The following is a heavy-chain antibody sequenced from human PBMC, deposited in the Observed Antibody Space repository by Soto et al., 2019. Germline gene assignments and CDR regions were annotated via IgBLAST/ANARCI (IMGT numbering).Heavy chain of an antibody. D-gene: IGHD2-2*01. J-gene: IGHJ4*02. CDR2: ISGNGGST. V-gene: IGHV3-23*01. Sequence: EVQLLDSGGGLVQPGGYLRLSCAASGFTFSNYAMSWVRQAPGKGLEWVSTISGNGGSTYYADSVKGRSTISRDNSKNMLFLQINSLRDDDSAVYYCAKRPASIITFDYWGQGTPVTVSS. CDR3: AKRPASIITFDY. CDR1: GFTFSNYA.